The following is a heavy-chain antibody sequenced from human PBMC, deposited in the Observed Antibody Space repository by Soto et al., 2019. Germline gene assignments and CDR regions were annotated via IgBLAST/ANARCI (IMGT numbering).Heavy chain of an antibody. Sequence: QVQLVQSGAEVKKPGSSVKVSCKASGGTFSSSAINWVRQAPGQGLEWIGLIIPMFGTPNYAQKFQGRVTITADESTSTVYMELSSLKSEDTAVYSCAREREDINDWSTDALDIWGQGTMVTVSS. CDR3: AREREDINDWSTDALDI. CDR2: IIPMFGTP. J-gene: IGHJ3*02. V-gene: IGHV1-69*01. CDR1: GGTFSSSA. D-gene: IGHD3-9*01.